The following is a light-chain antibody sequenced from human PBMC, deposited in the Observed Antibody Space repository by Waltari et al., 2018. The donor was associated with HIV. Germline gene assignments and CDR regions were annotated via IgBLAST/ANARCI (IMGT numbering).Light chain of an antibody. CDR2: EVS. Sequence: QSALTQPASVSGSPGQSITISCTGTSNDVGGYQYVSWYQQHPCKAPNVVIYEVSNRPSGFATRFSGSKSGNTASLTISGLQAEDEADYYCSSYASTSTRVFGGGTKLTVL. CDR3: SSYASTSTRV. J-gene: IGLJ3*02. V-gene: IGLV2-14*01. CDR1: SNDVGGYQY.